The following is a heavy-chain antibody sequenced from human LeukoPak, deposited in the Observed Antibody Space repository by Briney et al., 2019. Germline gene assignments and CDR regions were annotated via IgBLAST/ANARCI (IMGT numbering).Heavy chain of an antibody. Sequence: GASVKVSCMASVCTHTKYGSSWVRQAPGQGLEWMGWISAYNGNTNYAQKLQGRGTMTTDTSTSIASMELRSLRSSPTAVYLCARAQLGTIDYWGQGTLVTVSS. CDR3: ARAQLGTIDY. D-gene: IGHD2-2*01. V-gene: IGHV1-18*01. J-gene: IGHJ4*02. CDR2: ISAYNGNT. CDR1: VCTHTKYG.